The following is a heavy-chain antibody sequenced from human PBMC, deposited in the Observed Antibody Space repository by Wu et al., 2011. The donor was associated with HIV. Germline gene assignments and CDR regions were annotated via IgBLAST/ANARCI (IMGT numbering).Heavy chain of an antibody. CDR2: INPNSGGT. J-gene: IGHJ6*03. CDR1: GYTFTGYY. CDR3: ARAPAATYYMDV. V-gene: IGHV1-2*02. Sequence: QVQLVQSGAEVKKPGASVKVSCKASGYTFTGYYMHWVRQAPGQGLEWMGWINPNSGGTSYAQKFQGRVTMTRDTSISTAYMELSRLRSDDTAMYYXARAPAATYYMDVWGKGPRSPSP. D-gene: IGHD2-2*01.